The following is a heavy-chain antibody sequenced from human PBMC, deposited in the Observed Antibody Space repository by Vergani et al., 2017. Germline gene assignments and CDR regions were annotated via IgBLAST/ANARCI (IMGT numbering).Heavy chain of an antibody. CDR1: GYTFSDYY. D-gene: IGHD1-26*01. Sequence: QVQLVQSGAEVKKPGASVKVSCKASGYTFSDYYLHWVRQAPGQGLEWMGYINPNSGDTNSAQNFRGRVTLTRDTSSTTAYMDLASLTSDDTAIYYCARDHQGPTTLDYWGQGSLVTVSS. J-gene: IGHJ4*02. V-gene: IGHV1-2*02. CDR2: INPNSGDT. CDR3: ARDHQGPTTLDY.